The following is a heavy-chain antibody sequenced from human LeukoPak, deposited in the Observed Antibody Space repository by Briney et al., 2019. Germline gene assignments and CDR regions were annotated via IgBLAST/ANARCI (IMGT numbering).Heavy chain of an antibody. J-gene: IGHJ5*02. Sequence: GGSLRLSCADSGFTFRNYWMHWVRQVPGKGLVWVSRINSDGSSLIYADSVKGRFTISRDNAKNTLYLQMNSLRAEDTAVYYCAREIYWGFWFDPWGQGTLVTVSS. CDR1: GFTFRNYW. V-gene: IGHV3-74*01. CDR2: INSDGSSL. CDR3: AREIYWGFWFDP. D-gene: IGHD3-16*01.